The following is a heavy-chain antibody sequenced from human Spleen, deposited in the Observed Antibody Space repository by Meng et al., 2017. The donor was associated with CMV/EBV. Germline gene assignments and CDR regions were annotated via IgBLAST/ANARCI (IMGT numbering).Heavy chain of an antibody. J-gene: IGHJ3*02. CDR3: TRGPKWELRSAFDI. D-gene: IGHD1-26*01. CDR1: GFTFDDYA. Sequence: GESLKISCAASGFTFDDYAMHWVRQAPGKGLEWVANIKQDGSEKYYVDSVKGRFTISRDNAKNSLYLQMNSLRAEDTAVYYCTRGPKWELRSAFDIWGQGAMVTVSS. CDR2: IKQDGSEK. V-gene: IGHV3-7*01.